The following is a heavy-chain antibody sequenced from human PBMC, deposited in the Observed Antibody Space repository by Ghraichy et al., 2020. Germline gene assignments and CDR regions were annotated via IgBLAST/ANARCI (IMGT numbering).Heavy chain of an antibody. CDR1: GFTFSRYA. Sequence: GESLNISCAASGFTFSRYAMSWVRRAPGKGLEWVSASSATGASTYYADPVKGRLTISRDNSKNTLYLQMNSLRVEDTTVYYCAKDTGSYGSGPSHAFDIWGQGTMVTVSS. CDR2: SSATGAST. V-gene: IGHV3-23*01. J-gene: IGHJ3*02. D-gene: IGHD3-10*01. CDR3: AKDTGSYGSGPSHAFDI.